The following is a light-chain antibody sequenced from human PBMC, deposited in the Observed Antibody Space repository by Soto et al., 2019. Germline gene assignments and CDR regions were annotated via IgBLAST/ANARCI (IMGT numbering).Light chain of an antibody. CDR3: QQRSDWPWT. J-gene: IGKJ1*01. V-gene: IGKV3D-20*02. CDR2: DAS. Sequence: EIVMTQSPGTLSLSPGEVATLSCRASQSVSGSYLAWYQQKPGQAPRLVIYDASSRATGIPARFSGGGSGTDFTLTISSLEPEDFAVYYCQQRSDWPWTFGQGTKVDIK. CDR1: QSVSGSY.